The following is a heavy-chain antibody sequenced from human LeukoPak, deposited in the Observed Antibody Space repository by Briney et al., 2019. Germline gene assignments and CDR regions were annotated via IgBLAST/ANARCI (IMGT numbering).Heavy chain of an antibody. CDR3: ARRDYTSGRTYFHH. V-gene: IGHV5-51*01. J-gene: IGHJ1*01. CDR2: IYPGDSDT. CDR1: GYNFTIHW. D-gene: IGHD6-19*01. Sequence: GESLKISCKGSGYNFTIHWIGSVRQMPGKGLEWMGVIYPGDSDTRYSPSFQGQVTISVDKSNSTAYLQWSSLKASDTAMYYCARRDYTSGRTYFHHWGQGTLVTVSS.